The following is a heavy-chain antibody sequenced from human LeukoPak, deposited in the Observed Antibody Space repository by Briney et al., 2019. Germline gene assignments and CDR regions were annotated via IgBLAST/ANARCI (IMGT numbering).Heavy chain of an antibody. CDR1: GFIFSNYA. Sequence: GGSLRLSLVGSGFIFSNYALIWVRQAPGKGLEWVSAISSAGAYYADSVRGRFIMSRDNSKNTLYLQMNSLRDEDTAIYYCARDPNGDYVGAFDFWGQGTMVTVSS. V-gene: IGHV3-23*01. CDR3: ARDPNGDYVGAFDF. CDR2: ISSAGA. D-gene: IGHD4-17*01. J-gene: IGHJ3*01.